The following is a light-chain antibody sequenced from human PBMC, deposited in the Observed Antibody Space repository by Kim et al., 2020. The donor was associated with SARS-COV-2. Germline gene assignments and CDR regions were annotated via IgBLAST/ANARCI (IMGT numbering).Light chain of an antibody. Sequence: DIQLTQSPSFLSASVGDRVTITCRASQDITNRLAWYQQKPGKAPNLLIYSASSLQSGVPSRFSGSGSGTEFTLTINSLQPEDVATYFCQQISDYPRTFGRGTKVDIK. J-gene: IGKJ4*01. CDR2: SAS. CDR3: QQISDYPRT. CDR1: QDITNR. V-gene: IGKV1-9*01.